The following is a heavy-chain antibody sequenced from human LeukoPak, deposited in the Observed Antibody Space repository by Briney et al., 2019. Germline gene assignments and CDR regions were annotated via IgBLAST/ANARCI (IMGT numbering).Heavy chain of an antibody. Sequence: LSLTCTVSGGSISSGSYYWSWIRQPAGKGLEWVSSISSSSSYIYYADSVKGRFTISRDNAKNSLYLQMNSLRAEDTAVYYCARDGGGATTEFDYWGQGTLVTVSS. V-gene: IGHV3-21*01. CDR2: ISSSSSYI. D-gene: IGHD1-26*01. CDR3: ARDGGGATTEFDY. CDR1: GGSISSGSYY. J-gene: IGHJ4*02.